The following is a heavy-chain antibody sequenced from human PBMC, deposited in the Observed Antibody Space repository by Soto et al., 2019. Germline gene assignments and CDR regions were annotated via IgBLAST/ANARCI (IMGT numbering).Heavy chain of an antibody. CDR1: GGSISSYY. CDR3: ARDYNWILDDFADMRWSFDP. J-gene: IGHJ5*02. D-gene: IGHD1-1*01. Sequence: SETLSLTCTVSGGSISSYYWSWIRQPAGKGLEWIGRIYSSGKTNYNPSLESRVTMSVDTSKSQFSLSLKSVTAADTAIYYCARDYNWILDDFADMRWSFDPWGQGTLVTVSS. V-gene: IGHV4-4*07. CDR2: IYSSGKT.